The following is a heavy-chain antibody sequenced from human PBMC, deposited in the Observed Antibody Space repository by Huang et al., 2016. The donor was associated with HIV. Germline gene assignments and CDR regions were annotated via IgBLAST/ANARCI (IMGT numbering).Heavy chain of an antibody. CDR3: TRQKSGTGLPAIL. J-gene: IGHJ4*02. V-gene: IGHV5-51*01. CDR2: IYPADSDT. CDR1: DYTFTAYW. Sequence: EVQLVQSGTEIKKPGESLKISCQASDYTFTAYWIGWVGQMPDKGLQWLGIIYPADSDTRYNPSVRGHVTISVDKSLNTTYLQWRSLKASDTAIYYCTRQKSGTGLPAILWGQGTLVTVS. D-gene: IGHD2-2*02.